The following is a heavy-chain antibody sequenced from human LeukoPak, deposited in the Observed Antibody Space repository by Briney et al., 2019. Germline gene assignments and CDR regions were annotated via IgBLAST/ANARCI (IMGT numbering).Heavy chain of an antibody. D-gene: IGHD6-19*01. Sequence: GASVKVSCKASDYTFTSYGISWVRQASGQGLEWMGWISGYNGNTKYAQKVQGRVTMTTDTSTSTAYMELRSLRSDDTAVYYCARSGWGNRQAFDIWGQGTMVTVSS. V-gene: IGHV1-18*01. CDR3: ARSGWGNRQAFDI. J-gene: IGHJ3*02. CDR1: DYTFTSYG. CDR2: ISGYNGNT.